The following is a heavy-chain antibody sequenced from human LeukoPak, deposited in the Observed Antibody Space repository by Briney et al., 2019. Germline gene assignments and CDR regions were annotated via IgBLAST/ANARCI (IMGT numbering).Heavy chain of an antibody. J-gene: IGHJ4*02. CDR2: ISYDGSNK. CDR3: AKVRTYYYDSSRYYLDF. CDR1: GFTFSTYG. Sequence: GGSLRLSCAASGFTFSTYGIHWVRQAPGKGLEWVAVISYDGSNKYYADSVKGRFTISRDNSKNTLFLQMNSLGPEDTAVYYCAKVRTYYYDSSRYYLDFWGQGTLVTVSS. V-gene: IGHV3-30*18. D-gene: IGHD3-22*01.